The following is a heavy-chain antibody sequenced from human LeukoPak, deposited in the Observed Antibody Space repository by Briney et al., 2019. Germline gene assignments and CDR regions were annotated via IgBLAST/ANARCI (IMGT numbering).Heavy chain of an antibody. V-gene: IGHV3-48*03. J-gene: IGHJ4*02. CDR2: ISSSGSTI. CDR1: GFTFSSYE. Sequence: GGSLRLSCAASGFTFSSYEMNWVRQAPGKGLERVSYISSSGSTIYYADSVKGRFTISRDNAKNSLNLQMNSLRAEDTAVYYCALNRGSGWYFHYWGQGTLVTVSS. CDR3: ALNRGSGWYFHY. D-gene: IGHD6-19*01.